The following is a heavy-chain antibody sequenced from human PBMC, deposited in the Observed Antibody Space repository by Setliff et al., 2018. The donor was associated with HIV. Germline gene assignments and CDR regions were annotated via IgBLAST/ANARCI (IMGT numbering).Heavy chain of an antibody. J-gene: IGHJ5*02. CDR2: IYHSEST. CDR3: ARESPSSSWFDT. D-gene: IGHD6-13*01. CDR1: GYSISSGYY. V-gene: IGHV4-38-2*02. Sequence: PSETLSLTCAVSGYSISSGYYWGWIRQPPGKGLEWIGSIYHSESTYYNPSLKSRVTISVDTSKNRFSLKLSSVTAADTAVYYCARESPSSSWFDTWGQGILVTVSS.